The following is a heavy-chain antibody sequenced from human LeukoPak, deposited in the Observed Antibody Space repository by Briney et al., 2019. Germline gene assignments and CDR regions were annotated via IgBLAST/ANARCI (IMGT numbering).Heavy chain of an antibody. CDR1: GFTLSTYW. CDR2: INSDGSRT. J-gene: IGHJ4*02. D-gene: IGHD6-13*01. V-gene: IGHV3-74*01. CDR3: ARGSWSAADTNIDY. Sequence: GGSLRLSCAASGFTLSTYWMHWVRQGPWKGLVWVSCINSDGSRTTYADSVKGRFTISRDNAKNTLYLQMNTLRVEDTAVYYCARGSWSAADTNIDYWGQGTLVTVSS.